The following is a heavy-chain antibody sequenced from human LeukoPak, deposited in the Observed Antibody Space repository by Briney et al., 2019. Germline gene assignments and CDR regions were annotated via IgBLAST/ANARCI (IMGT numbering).Heavy chain of an antibody. CDR3: ATSGINPYYFDY. D-gene: IGHD1-14*01. CDR1: GFTFNTYN. CDR2: ISTSSSYI. Sequence: PGGSLRLSCAASGFTFNTYNMNWVRQAPGKGLEWVSSISTSSSYIYYADSVKGRFTISRDNAKNSLYLQMNSLRAEDTAVYYCATSGINPYYFDYWGQGTLVTVSS. V-gene: IGHV3-21*01. J-gene: IGHJ4*02.